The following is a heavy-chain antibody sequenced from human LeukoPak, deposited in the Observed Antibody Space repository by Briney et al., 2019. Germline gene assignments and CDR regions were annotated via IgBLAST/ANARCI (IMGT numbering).Heavy chain of an antibody. J-gene: IGHJ4*02. CDR1: GGTFSSYA. CDR3: ARDPTVVTPLGY. CDR2: IIPILGIA. V-gene: IGHV1-69*04. D-gene: IGHD4-23*01. Sequence: ASVKVSCKASGGTFSSYAISWVRQAPGQGLEWMGRIIPILGIANYAQKFQGRVTITADKSTSTAYMELSSLRSEDTAVYYCARDPTVVTPLGYWGQGTLVTVSS.